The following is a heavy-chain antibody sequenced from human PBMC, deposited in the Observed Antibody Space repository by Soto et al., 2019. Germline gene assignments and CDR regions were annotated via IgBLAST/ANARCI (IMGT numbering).Heavy chain of an antibody. J-gene: IGHJ6*02. CDR1: GGSISSYY. CDR2: IYDSGST. Sequence: SSETLSLTCTVSGGSISSYYWSWIRQPPGKGLEWIGYIYDSGSTYYNPSLKSRVTMSLDTSKNQLSLKLTSVTAADTAVYYCARVNLDYVTGMDVWGQGTTVTVSS. V-gene: IGHV4-59*12. D-gene: IGHD4-17*01. CDR3: ARVNLDYVTGMDV.